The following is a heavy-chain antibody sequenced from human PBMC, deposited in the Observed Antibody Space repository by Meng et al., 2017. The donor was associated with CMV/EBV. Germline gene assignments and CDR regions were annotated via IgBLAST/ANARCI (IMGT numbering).Heavy chain of an antibody. V-gene: IGHV1-8*03. CDR3: ARGHASVSYSYYYYGMDV. CDR1: GYTFTSYD. J-gene: IGHJ6*02. Sequence: ASVKVSCKASGYTFTSYDINWVRQATGQGLEWMGWMNPSSGNTGYAQKFQGRVTITRDTSISTAYTELSSLRSDDTAVYYCARGHASVSYSYYYYGMDVWGQGTTVTVSS. D-gene: IGHD1-26*01. CDR2: MNPSSGNT.